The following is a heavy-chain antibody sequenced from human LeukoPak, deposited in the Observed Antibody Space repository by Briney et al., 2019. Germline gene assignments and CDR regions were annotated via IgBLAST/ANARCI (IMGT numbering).Heavy chain of an antibody. CDR2: FDPEDGET. J-gene: IGHJ4*02. V-gene: IGHV1-24*01. CDR1: GYTFTGYY. Sequence: ASVKVSCKASGYTFTGYYMHWVRQAPGQGLEWMGGFDPEDGETIYAQKFQGRVTMTEDTSTDTAYMELSSLRSEDTAVYYCATVPGRYSYGENWGQGTLVTVSS. D-gene: IGHD5-18*01. CDR3: ATVPGRYSYGEN.